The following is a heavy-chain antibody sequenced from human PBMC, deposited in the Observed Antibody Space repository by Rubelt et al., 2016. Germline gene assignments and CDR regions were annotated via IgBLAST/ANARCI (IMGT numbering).Heavy chain of an antibody. CDR2: IYYSGST. D-gene: IGHD3-3*01. V-gene: IGHV4-59*01. CDR1: GGSISSYY. J-gene: IGHJ4*02. Sequence: QVQLQESGPGLVKPSETLSLTCTVSGGSISSYYWSWIRQPPGKGLEWIGYIYYSGSTNYNPSLKSRVTISVGTSKNPFSLKLSSVTAADTAVYYCAGGITIFGVASGYFDYWGQGTRVTVSS. CDR3: AGGITIFGVASGYFDY.